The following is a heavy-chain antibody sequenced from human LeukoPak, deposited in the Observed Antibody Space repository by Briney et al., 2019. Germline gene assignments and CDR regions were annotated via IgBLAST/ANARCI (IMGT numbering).Heavy chain of an antibody. CDR1: GFTFTSYS. J-gene: IGHJ4*02. V-gene: IGHV3-21*01. D-gene: IGHD1-1*01. Sequence: GGSLRLSCAASGFTFTSYSMNWVRQAPGKGLEWVSSISSSSSYIHYADSVRGRFTISRDNAKNSLFLQMNSLRGEDTAVYYCARCTTGKTFGSLREIKKSREIDYWGQGTLVTVSS. CDR3: ARCTTGKTFGSLREIKKSREIDY. CDR2: ISSSSSYI.